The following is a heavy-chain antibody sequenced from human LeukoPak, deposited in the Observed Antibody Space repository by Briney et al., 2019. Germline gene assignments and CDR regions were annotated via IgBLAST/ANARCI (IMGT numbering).Heavy chain of an antibody. CDR2: INPNSGGT. J-gene: IGHJ4*02. V-gene: IGHV1-2*02. Sequence: ASVKVSCKASGYTFTGYYMHWVRQAPGQGLEWMGWINPNSGGTNYAQKFQGRVTMTWDTSISTAYMELSRLRSDDTAVYYCARGYSGYDVAFDYWGQGTLVTVSS. D-gene: IGHD5-12*01. CDR3: ARGYSGYDVAFDY. CDR1: GYTFTGYY.